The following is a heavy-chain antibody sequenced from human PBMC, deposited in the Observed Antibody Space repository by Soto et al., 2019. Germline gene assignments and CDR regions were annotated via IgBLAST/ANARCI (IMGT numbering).Heavy chain of an antibody. CDR1: GGSISSYC. CDR2: ICNSGGT. Sequence: QVQLQESGPGLVKPSETLFLTCTVSGGSISSYCWSWVRQPPGEGLEWIANICNSGGTNYNPSLKSLAVISVDTSSTQFSFKLSSGTAADTAVYHCARGVGRYGSNLDYGGQGTLVTVSS. J-gene: IGHJ4*02. D-gene: IGHD1-26*01. V-gene: IGHV4-59*01. CDR3: ARGVGRYGSNLDY.